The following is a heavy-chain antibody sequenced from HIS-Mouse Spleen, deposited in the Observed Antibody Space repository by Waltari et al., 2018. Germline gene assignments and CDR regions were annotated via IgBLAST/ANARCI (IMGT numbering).Heavy chain of an antibody. CDR3: ARGIAARPWFDP. V-gene: IGHV3-7*04. D-gene: IGHD6-6*01. CDR1: DCPFGRFC. Sequence: EVQLVESGGGLVQPGGSLTLSWAPSDCPFGRFCWAGVRQAPGKGREWVANIKQDGSEKYYVDSVKGRFTISRDNAKNSLYLQMNSLRAEDTAVYYCARGIAARPWFDPWGQGTLVTVSS. J-gene: IGHJ5*02. CDR2: IKQDGSEK.